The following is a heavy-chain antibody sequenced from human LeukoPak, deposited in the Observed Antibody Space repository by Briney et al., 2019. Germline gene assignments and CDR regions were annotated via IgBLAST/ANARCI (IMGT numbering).Heavy chain of an antibody. CDR3: ATLRIIVPATFVFDT. J-gene: IGHJ5*02. V-gene: IGHV3-23*01. CDR1: GITLSNYG. CDR2: ISDSGGRT. D-gene: IGHD2/OR15-2a*01. Sequence: GGSLRLSCAVSGITLSNYGMSWVRQAPGKGLEWVAGISDSGGRTNYADSVKGRFTISRDNPKNTLYLQMNSLRAEDTAVYFCATLRIIVPATFVFDTWGQGTQVAVSS.